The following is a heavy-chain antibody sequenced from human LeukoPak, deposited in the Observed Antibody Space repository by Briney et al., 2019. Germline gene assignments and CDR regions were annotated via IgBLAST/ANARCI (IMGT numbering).Heavy chain of an antibody. CDR2: IIPIFGTA. CDR3: ARDSYGGNHDAFDI. J-gene: IGHJ3*02. Sequence: ASVKVSCKASGYTHTNYYIHWVRQAPGQGLEWMGGIIPIFGTANYAQKFQGRVTITADEPTSTAYMELSSLRSEDTAVYYCARDSYGGNHDAFDIWGQGTMVTVSS. V-gene: IGHV1-69*13. CDR1: GYTHTNYY. D-gene: IGHD4-23*01.